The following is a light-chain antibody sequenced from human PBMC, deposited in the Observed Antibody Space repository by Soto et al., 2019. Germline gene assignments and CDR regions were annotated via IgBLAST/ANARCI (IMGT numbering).Light chain of an antibody. V-gene: IGKV3-20*01. CDR1: QSVSSSY. Sequence: EIVLTQSPGTLSLSPGKRSTLSCRASQSVSSSYLAWYQQKPGQAPRLLIHGVSSRATGIPDRFSGSGSGTDFTLTISRLEPEDFAVYYCHQYGNSPWTFGQGTTGDIK. CDR3: HQYGNSPWT. J-gene: IGKJ1*01. CDR2: GVS.